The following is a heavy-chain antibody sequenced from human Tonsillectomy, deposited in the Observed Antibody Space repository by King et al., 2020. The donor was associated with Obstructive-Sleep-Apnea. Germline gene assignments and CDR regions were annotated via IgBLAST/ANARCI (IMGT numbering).Heavy chain of an antibody. V-gene: IGHV2-70*01. D-gene: IGHD3-22*01. Sequence: TLKESGPALVKVTQTLTLTCTFSGFSLSTRGMCVNWIRQPPGKALEWLALIDWNDDDFYITSLKTRLTISKDTSKNQVVLTMTNMDPVDTATYYCARIYDSRGYGPYEAFDIWGQGTMVTVSS. CDR3: ARIYDSRGYGPYEAFDI. CDR1: GFSLSTRGMC. CDR2: IDWNDDD. J-gene: IGHJ3*02.